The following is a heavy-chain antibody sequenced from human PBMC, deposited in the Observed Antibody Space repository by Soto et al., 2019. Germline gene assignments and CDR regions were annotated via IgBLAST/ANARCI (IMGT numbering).Heavy chain of an antibody. CDR2: INHSGST. V-gene: IGHV4-4*02. CDR3: ARVGYSGYDDEYYYYYMDV. Sequence: SETLSLTCGVSSGSINSRNWWSWVRQPPGKGLEWIGEINHSGSTHYNPSLKSRVTISVDTSKNQFSLKLTSLTAADTAVYYCARVGYSGYDDEYYYYYMDVWGKGTTVTVSS. J-gene: IGHJ6*03. D-gene: IGHD5-12*01. CDR1: SGSINSRNW.